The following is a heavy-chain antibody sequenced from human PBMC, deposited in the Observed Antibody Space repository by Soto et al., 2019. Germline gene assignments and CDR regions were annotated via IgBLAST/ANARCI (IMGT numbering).Heavy chain of an antibody. Sequence: AASVKVSCKASGYTFTSYAMHWVRPAPGQRLEWMGWINAGNGNTKYSQKFQGRVTITADESTSTAYMELSSLRSEDTAVYYCARDLPEDYYYGMDVWGQGTTVTVSS. CDR1: GYTFTSYA. CDR2: INAGNGNT. V-gene: IGHV1-3*01. J-gene: IGHJ6*02. CDR3: ARDLPEDYYYGMDV.